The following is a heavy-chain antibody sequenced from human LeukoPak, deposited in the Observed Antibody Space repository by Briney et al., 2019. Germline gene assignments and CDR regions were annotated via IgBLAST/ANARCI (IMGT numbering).Heavy chain of an antibody. Sequence: ASVKVSCKASGYTFTNYGISWVRQAPGQGLAWVGWSGPYNGNTNYAQKFQDRITMTTDTSTSTAYMELRSLRSDDTAMYYCARRAPGKLAADYWGQGTLVTVSS. J-gene: IGHJ4*02. CDR3: ARRAPGKLAADY. CDR2: SGPYNGNT. V-gene: IGHV1-18*01. D-gene: IGHD1-1*01. CDR1: GYTFTNYG.